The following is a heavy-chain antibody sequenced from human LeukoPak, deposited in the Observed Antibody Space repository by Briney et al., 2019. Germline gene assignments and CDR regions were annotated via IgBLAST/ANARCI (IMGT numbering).Heavy chain of an antibody. Sequence: PGGSLRLSCAASGFTVSSNYMSWVRQAPGKGLEWVSVIYSDGSTYYADSVKGRFTISRDNSKNTLYLQMNSLRAEDTAVYYCAREARKQLVIWGQGTMVTVSS. D-gene: IGHD6-13*01. CDR2: IYSDGST. CDR1: GFTVSSNY. CDR3: AREARKQLVI. J-gene: IGHJ3*02. V-gene: IGHV3-53*01.